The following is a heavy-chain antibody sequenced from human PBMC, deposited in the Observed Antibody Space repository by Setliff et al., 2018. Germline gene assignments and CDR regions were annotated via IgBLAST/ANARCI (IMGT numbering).Heavy chain of an antibody. V-gene: IGHV4-31*03. J-gene: IGHJ4*02. CDR1: GGSISSGGYY. CDR2: IYYSGST. CDR3: ASDETSYDFWSGYYKPRYYSDY. D-gene: IGHD3-3*01. Sequence: TLSLTCPVSGGSISSGGYYWSWIRQHPGKGLEWIGYIYYSGSTYYHPSLKSRVTISVDTPKNQFSLKLSSVTAADTAVYYCASDETSYDFWSGYYKPRYYSDYWGQGTLVTVSS.